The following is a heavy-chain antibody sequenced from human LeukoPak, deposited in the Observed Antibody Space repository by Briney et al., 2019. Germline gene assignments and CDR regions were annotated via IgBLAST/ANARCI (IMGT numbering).Heavy chain of an antibody. J-gene: IGHJ5*02. CDR3: ASAVGNWFDP. Sequence: SETLSLTCMVSGGSITSSNHYWGWIRQPPGKGLEWIGTIYYSGSAYYNPSLKSRVTMSVDTSKKQFSLRLSSVTAADTAVYYCASAVGNWFDPWGQGTLVTVSS. CDR1: GGSITSSNHY. CDR2: IYYSGSA. V-gene: IGHV4-39*07. D-gene: IGHD2-15*01.